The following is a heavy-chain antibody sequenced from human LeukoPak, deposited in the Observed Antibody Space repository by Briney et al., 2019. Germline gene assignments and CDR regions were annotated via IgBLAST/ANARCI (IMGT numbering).Heavy chain of an antibody. V-gene: IGHV3-74*01. CDR3: TRDTFGARDS. CDR1: GFTFSSYS. CDR2: INEDGSST. J-gene: IGHJ4*02. D-gene: IGHD3-10*01. Sequence: GGSLRLSCAASGFTFSSYSMNWVRQGPGKGLVWVSRINEDGSSTSYADSVRGRFTISRDNAKNTLYLQMNSLRAEDTAVYYCTRDTFGARDSWGQGTLVTVSS.